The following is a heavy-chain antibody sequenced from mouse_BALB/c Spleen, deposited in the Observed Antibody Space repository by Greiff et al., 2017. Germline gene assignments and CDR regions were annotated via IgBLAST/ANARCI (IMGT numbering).Heavy chain of an antibody. Sequence: EVKLVESGPELVKPRASVKMSCKASGYTFTSYVMHWVKQKPGQGLEWIGYINPYNDGTKYNEKFKGKATLTSDKSSSTAYMELSSLTSEDSAVYYCARAGVRRQGGGVYYAMDYWGQGTSVTVSS. V-gene: IGHV1-14*01. D-gene: IGHD2-14*01. CDR2: INPYNDGT. CDR1: GYTFTSYV. J-gene: IGHJ4*01. CDR3: ARAGVRRQGGGVYYAMDY.